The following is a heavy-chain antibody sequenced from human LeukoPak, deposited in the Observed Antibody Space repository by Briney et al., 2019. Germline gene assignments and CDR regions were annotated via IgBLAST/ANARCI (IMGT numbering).Heavy chain of an antibody. V-gene: IGHV4-61*02. Sequence: PSQTLSLTCTVSGGSISSGSYYWSWIRQPAGKGLEWIGRIYTSGSTNYNPSLKSRVTISVDTSKNQFSLKLSSVTAADTAVYYCARVGATSGDYYYYYMDVWGKGTTVTVSS. CDR2: IYTSGST. CDR3: ARVGATSGDYYYYYMDV. J-gene: IGHJ6*03. D-gene: IGHD1-26*01. CDR1: GGSISSGSYY.